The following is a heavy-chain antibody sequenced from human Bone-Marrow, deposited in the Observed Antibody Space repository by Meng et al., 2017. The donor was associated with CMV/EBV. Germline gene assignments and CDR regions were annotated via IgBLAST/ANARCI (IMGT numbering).Heavy chain of an antibody. D-gene: IGHD2-2*01. Sequence: GESLKISCAASGFTFSSYAMHWVRQAPGKGLEWVAVISYDGSNKYYADSVKGRFTISRDNSKNTLYLQMNSLRAEDTAVYYCARDGDIVVVPAAMYYYYGMDVWGQGTTVTCSS. J-gene: IGHJ6*01. V-gene: IGHV3-30-3*01. CDR3: ARDGDIVVVPAAMYYYYGMDV. CDR2: ISYDGSNK. CDR1: GFTFSSYA.